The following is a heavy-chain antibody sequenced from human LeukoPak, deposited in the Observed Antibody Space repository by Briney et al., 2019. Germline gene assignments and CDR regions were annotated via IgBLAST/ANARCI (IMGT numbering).Heavy chain of an antibody. CDR3: AKERNLEIAVAGTIFDY. Sequence: GGSLRLSCAASGFTVSSNYMSWVRQAPGKGLEWVSAIYTGGSTYYAGSVKGRFTISRDNSKNMIYLEMTSLKAEDTAVYYCAKERNLEIAVAGTIFDYWGQGTLVTVSS. CDR2: IYTGGST. V-gene: IGHV3-66*01. J-gene: IGHJ4*02. CDR1: GFTVSSNY. D-gene: IGHD6-19*01.